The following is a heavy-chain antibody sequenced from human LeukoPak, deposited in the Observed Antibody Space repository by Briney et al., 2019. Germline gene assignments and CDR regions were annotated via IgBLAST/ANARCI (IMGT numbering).Heavy chain of an antibody. V-gene: IGHV3-11*01. CDR1: GFILSDFD. CDR3: ARSQGVGATYYYYGMDV. J-gene: IGHJ6*02. D-gene: IGHD1-26*01. Sequence: PGGSLRLSCAASGFILSDFDMNWVRQAPGKGLEWVSYISSSGSTIYYADSVKGRFTISRDNAKNSLYLQMNSLRAEDTAVYYCARSQGVGATYYYYGMDVWGQGTTVTVSS. CDR2: ISSSGSTI.